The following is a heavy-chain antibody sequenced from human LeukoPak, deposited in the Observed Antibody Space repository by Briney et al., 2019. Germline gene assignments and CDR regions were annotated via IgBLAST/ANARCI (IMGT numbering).Heavy chain of an antibody. CDR3: ARDQLEPSRWFDY. Sequence: RPGGSLRLSCAASGFTFSTYWMHWVRQAPGKGLVWVSRMNNDGSIRDYADSVKGRFTISRDNAKNTLYLQMNSLRVEDTAVYYCARDQLEPSRWFDYWGQGTLVTVSS. CDR1: GFTFSTYW. J-gene: IGHJ4*02. CDR2: MNNDGSIR. V-gene: IGHV3-74*01. D-gene: IGHD1-1*01.